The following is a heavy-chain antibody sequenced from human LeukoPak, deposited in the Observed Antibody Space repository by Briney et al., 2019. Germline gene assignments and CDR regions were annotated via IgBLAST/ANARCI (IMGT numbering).Heavy chain of an antibody. V-gene: IGHV3-33*01. J-gene: IGHJ4*02. Sequence: PGRSLTLSCAASGFTFRSYGMHWVRQAPGKGPEWVAVISYDGSNKYYADSVKGRFTISRDNSKNMVWLQMSSLRAEDTAVYYCAREWGPYYDILTGFFHCGQGTQVTVSS. D-gene: IGHD3-9*01. CDR3: AREWGPYYDILTGFFH. CDR1: GFTFRSYG. CDR2: ISYDGSNK.